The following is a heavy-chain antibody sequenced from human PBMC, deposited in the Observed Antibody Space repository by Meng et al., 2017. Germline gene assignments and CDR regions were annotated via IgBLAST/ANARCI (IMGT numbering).Heavy chain of an antibody. Sequence: QGRRVQSGAEVKKPGASVKVSCKPSGYNFPGYYIHWVRQAPGQGLEWMGRIDPKNGDTHYAQKFQGRVTMTGDTSISTAYMDLSGLRSDDTAVYYCARDEDISAAGKLFGDYWGQGTLVTVSS. D-gene: IGHD6-13*01. CDR1: GYNFPGYY. CDR2: IDPKNGDT. V-gene: IGHV1-2*06. CDR3: ARDEDISAAGKLFGDY. J-gene: IGHJ4*02.